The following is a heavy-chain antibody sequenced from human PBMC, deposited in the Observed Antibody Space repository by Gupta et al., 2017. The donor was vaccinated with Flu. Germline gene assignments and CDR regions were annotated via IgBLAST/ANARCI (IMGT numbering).Heavy chain of an antibody. D-gene: IGHD1-7*01. CDR3: TRLFWNYGRTYFDY. CDR1: GFTFAAYA. V-gene: IGHV3-49*03. CDR2: MRSKTYGGAT. J-gene: IGHJ4*02. Sequence: EVQLVESGGGLVQPGRSLRLSCTASGFTFAAYAVNWFRQATGKGLEWVSCMRSKTYGGATEYAESVTGRFTISRDDSKSITYLQMNSLKTEDTAVYYCTRLFWNYGRTYFDYWGQGTLVTVSS.